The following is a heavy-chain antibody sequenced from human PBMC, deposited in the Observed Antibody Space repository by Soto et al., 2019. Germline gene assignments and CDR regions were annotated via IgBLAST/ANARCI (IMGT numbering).Heavy chain of an antibody. J-gene: IGHJ4*02. D-gene: IGHD6-19*01. CDR1: GFSLSSTRMA. V-gene: IGHV2-5*02. CDR2: IYWDDDK. Sequence: QITLKESGPTLVKPTQTLTLTCTFSGFSLSSTRMAVGWIRQPPGKALEWLALIYWDDDKRYSPFLKSRLTSTKDTSINQVVLTMSNMDPVDTARYYCAHIVVAGLGYYFDYWGQGTLVTVSS. CDR3: AHIVVAGLGYYFDY.